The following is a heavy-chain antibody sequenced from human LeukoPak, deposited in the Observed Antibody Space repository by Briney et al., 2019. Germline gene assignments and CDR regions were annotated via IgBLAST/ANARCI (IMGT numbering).Heavy chain of an antibody. CDR1: GGSISSRNW. Sequence: SETLSRTCAVSGGSISSRNWWSWVRQPPGKGLEWIGEIYHSGSTNYNPSLKTRVTISVDKSKNQFSLKLSSVTAADTAVYYCAKSNGYGLIDIWGQGTMVTVSS. D-gene: IGHD3-22*01. J-gene: IGHJ3*02. V-gene: IGHV4-4*02. CDR3: AKSNGYGLIDI. CDR2: IYHSGST.